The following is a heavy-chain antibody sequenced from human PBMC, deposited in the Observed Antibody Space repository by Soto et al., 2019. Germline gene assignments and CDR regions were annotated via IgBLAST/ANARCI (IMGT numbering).Heavy chain of an antibody. V-gene: IGHV3-23*01. Sequence: GGSLRLSCAASGFTFSSYAMSWVRQAPGKGLEWVSAISGSGGSTYYADSVKGRFTISRDNSKNTLYLQMNSLRAEDTAVYYCARREVAYYYYGMDVWGQGTTVTVSS. CDR1: GFTFSSYA. J-gene: IGHJ6*02. CDR3: ARREVAYYYYGMDV. CDR2: ISGSGGST.